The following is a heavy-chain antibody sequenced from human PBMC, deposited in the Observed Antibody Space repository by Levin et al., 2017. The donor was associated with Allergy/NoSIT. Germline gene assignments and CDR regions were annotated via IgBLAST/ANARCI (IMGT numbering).Heavy chain of an antibody. CDR1: GFSFSTYG. CDR2: ISARRTTM. V-gene: IGHV3-48*01. Sequence: GGSLRLSCAAPGFSFSTYGMIWVRQAPGKGLEWVSYISARRTTMYYADSVKGRFTISRDDAKNTLFLQMRSLRAEDTAVYYCARDGESYGDAFDIWGQGTMVTVSS. CDR3: ARDGESYGDAFDI. J-gene: IGHJ3*02. D-gene: IGHD2-8*01.